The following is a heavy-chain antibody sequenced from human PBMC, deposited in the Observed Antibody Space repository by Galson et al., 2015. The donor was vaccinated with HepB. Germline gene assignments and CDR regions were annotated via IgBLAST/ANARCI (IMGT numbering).Heavy chain of an antibody. CDR2: ISAYNSNT. Sequence: SVKVSCKASGYTFTNYGISWVRQAPGQGPEWMGWISAYNSNTNHAQKFQGRVTMTTDTSTSTAYMELRSLRSDDTAVYYCARDSSSWSYYFDYWGQGTLVTVSS. CDR1: GYTFTNYG. D-gene: IGHD6-13*01. J-gene: IGHJ4*02. V-gene: IGHV1-18*04. CDR3: ARDSSSWSYYFDY.